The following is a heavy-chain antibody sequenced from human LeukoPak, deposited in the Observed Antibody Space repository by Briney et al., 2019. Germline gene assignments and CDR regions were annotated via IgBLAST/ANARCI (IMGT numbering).Heavy chain of an antibody. V-gene: IGHV3-48*03. CDR2: ISSSGNTI. Sequence: GGSLRLSCAASGFTSSSYEMNWVRQAPGKGLEWVSYISSSGNTIYYADSVKGRFTISRDNAKNSLYLQMNSLRAEDTAVYYCARDESKNYWGQGTLVTVSS. J-gene: IGHJ4*02. CDR1: GFTSSSYE. CDR3: ARDESKNY. D-gene: IGHD4-11*01.